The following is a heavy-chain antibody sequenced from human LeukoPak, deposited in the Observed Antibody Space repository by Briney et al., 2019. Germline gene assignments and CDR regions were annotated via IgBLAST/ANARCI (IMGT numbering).Heavy chain of an antibody. J-gene: IGHJ4*02. V-gene: IGHV3-23*01. CDR3: ARAGCSSTSCQYGDY. CDR1: GFTFSSYG. CDR2: ISGSGGST. Sequence: GGSLRLSCAASGFTFSSYGMSWVRQAPGKGLEWVSAISGSGGSTYYADSVKGRFTIPRDNSKNTLYLQMNSLRAEDTAVYYCARAGCSSTSCQYGDYWGQGTLVTVSS. D-gene: IGHD2-2*01.